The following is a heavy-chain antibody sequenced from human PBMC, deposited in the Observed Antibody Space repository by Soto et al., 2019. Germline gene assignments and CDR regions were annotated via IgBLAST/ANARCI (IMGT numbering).Heavy chain of an antibody. CDR1: GGSISSPNFY. Sequence: PSETLSLTCTVSGGSISSPNFYWSWIRQHPGKGLEWIGHIYYNGTTYYNPTLKSRVSISIDTSKNQFSLKLSSVTATDTAVYYCARHVNLPLAGNGFDSRGRGTRVT. J-gene: IGHJ4*02. CDR3: ARHVNLPLAGNGFDS. V-gene: IGHV4-31*03. CDR2: IYYNGTT. D-gene: IGHD6-19*01.